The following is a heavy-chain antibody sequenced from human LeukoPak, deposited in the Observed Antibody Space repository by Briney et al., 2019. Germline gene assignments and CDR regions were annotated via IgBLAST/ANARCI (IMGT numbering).Heavy chain of an antibody. CDR2: ISYDGSNK. V-gene: IGHV3-30-3*01. CDR1: GFTFSSYA. J-gene: IGHJ4*02. CDR3: ARDKVLGASLFDY. D-gene: IGHD1-26*01. Sequence: GGSLRLSCAASGFTFSSYAMHWVRQAPGKGLEWVAVISYDGSNKYYADSVKGRSTISRDNAKNSLYLQMHSLRAEDTAVYYCARDKVLGASLFDYWGQGTLVTVSS.